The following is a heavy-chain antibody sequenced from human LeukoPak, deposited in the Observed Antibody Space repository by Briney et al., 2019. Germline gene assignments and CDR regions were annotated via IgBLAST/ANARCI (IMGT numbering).Heavy chain of an antibody. CDR3: AREHGSYGLYYYYYMDV. CDR1: GGSFSGYY. V-gene: IGHV4-34*01. Sequence: PSETLSLTCAVYGGSFSGYYWSWIRQPPGKGLEWIGEINHSGSTYYNPSLKSRVTISVDTSKNQFSLKLSPVTAADTAVYYCAREHGSYGLYYYYYMDVWGKGTTVTVSS. CDR2: INHSGST. D-gene: IGHD1-26*01. J-gene: IGHJ6*03.